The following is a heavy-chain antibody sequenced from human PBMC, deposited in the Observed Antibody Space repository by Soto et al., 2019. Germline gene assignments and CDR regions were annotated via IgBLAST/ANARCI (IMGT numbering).Heavy chain of an antibody. Sequence: GTLRLSCVRSWFTFTRPAISCGRPRPGEGLEWVSVISGSGRSTNYVNSVKGRFTSSRDNSKNTVYLQMNSLRAEDSAVYYGVKVSSYALSGCWFLDYWGQGAPVTVSS. D-gene: IGHD3-16*01. V-gene: IGHV3-23*01. CDR1: WFTFTRPA. CDR3: VKVSSYALSGCWFLDY. CDR2: ISGSGRST. J-gene: IGHJ4*02.